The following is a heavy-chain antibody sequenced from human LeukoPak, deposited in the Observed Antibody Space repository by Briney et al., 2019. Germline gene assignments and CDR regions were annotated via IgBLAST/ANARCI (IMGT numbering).Heavy chain of an antibody. CDR3: ARVLHYGSGRGYYYYYYMDV. V-gene: IGHV3-66*01. J-gene: IGHJ6*03. CDR1: GFTVSSNY. CDR2: IYSGGST. D-gene: IGHD3-10*01. Sequence: GGSLRLSCAASGFTVSSNYMSWVRQAPGKGLEWVSVIYSGGSTYYADSVKGRFTISRDNSKNTLYLQMNSLRAEDTAVYYCARVLHYGSGRGYYYYYYMDVWGKGTTVTISS.